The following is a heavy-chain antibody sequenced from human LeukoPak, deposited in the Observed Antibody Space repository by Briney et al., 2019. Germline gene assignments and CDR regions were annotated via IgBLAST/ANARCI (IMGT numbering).Heavy chain of an antibody. CDR2: ISSTSSYI. J-gene: IGHJ4*02. Sequence: GGSLRLSCAASGFTFSTYSINWVRQAPGKGLEWVSSISSTSSYIYYADSVKGRFTISRDNAKNSVYLHMNSLRAEDTAVYYCATDPSGNDYHWGQGTLVTVSS. D-gene: IGHD5-12*01. CDR3: ATDPSGNDYH. V-gene: IGHV3-21*01. CDR1: GFTFSTYS.